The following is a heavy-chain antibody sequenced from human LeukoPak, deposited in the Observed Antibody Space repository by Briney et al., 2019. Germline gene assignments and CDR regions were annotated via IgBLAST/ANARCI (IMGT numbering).Heavy chain of an antibody. CDR1: GFTFSSYG. D-gene: IGHD3-22*01. J-gene: IGHJ4*02. CDR3: AKYDSSGYYYDGYFDY. CDR2: ISYDGSNK. V-gene: IGHV3-30*18. Sequence: PGGSLRLSCAASGFTFSSYGMHWVRQAPGKGLEWVAVISYDGSNKYYADSVKGRFTISSDNSKNTLYLQMNSLRAEDTAVYYCAKYDSSGYYYDGYFDYWGQATLVTVSS.